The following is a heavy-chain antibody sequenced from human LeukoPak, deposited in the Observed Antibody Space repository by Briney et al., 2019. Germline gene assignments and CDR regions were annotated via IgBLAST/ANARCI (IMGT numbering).Heavy chain of an antibody. V-gene: IGHV4-59*11. CDR3: ARDQISINALDM. D-gene: IGHD1-14*01. CDR1: GASISGHY. CDR2: ISYIGST. J-gene: IGHJ3*02. Sequence: PSETLSLTCTVSGASISGHYLTWIRHVPGKGLEWIGYISYIGSTNYNPSLKSRVTISVDTSKNLFSLKLRSVTAADTAVYYCARDQISINALDMWGQGTMVTVSS.